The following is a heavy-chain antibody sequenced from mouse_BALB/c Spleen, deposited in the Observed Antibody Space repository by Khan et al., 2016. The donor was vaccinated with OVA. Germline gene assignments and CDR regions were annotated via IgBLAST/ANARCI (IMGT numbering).Heavy chain of an antibody. Sequence: QVQLKQSGPGLVAPSQSLSITCTVSGFSLTDYGVSWIRQPPGKGLEWLGVIWGGGSTYFNSALKSRLSISKDNSKSQVFLKMNSLQTDDTAMYDCAKGLWSYYFAWDYWGQGTSVTVSS. CDR3: AKGLWSYYFAWDY. CDR2: IWGGGST. CDR1: GFSLTDYG. V-gene: IGHV2-6-5*01. J-gene: IGHJ4*01. D-gene: IGHD1-1*02.